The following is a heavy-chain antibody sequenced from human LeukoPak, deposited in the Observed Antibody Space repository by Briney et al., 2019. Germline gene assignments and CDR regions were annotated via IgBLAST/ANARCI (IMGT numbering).Heavy chain of an antibody. CDR1: GFTFSTYW. Sequence: GGSLRLSCKASGFTFSTYWMHGVRQAPGKGPVWVSRISNDGNTRNYADSVKGRFTISRDNARNMVYLQMNSLRAEDSAVYYCSRGVSQYWGQGTLVTVSS. J-gene: IGHJ1*01. CDR2: ISNDGNTR. CDR3: SRGVSQY. V-gene: IGHV3-74*01.